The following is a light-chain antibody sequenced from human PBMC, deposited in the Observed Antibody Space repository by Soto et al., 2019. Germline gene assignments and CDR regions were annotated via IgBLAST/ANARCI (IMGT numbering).Light chain of an antibody. CDR1: QSVSSSY. J-gene: IGKJ4*01. Sequence: EIVLTQSPGTLSLSPGERATLSCRASQSVSSSYLAWYQQKPGQAPRLLIYGASSRATGIPDRFSGSGSGTDFTLTISRLEPEDFAVYYCQQYGRSLLLTFGGGTKVAIK. CDR2: GAS. V-gene: IGKV3-20*01. CDR3: QQYGRSLLLT.